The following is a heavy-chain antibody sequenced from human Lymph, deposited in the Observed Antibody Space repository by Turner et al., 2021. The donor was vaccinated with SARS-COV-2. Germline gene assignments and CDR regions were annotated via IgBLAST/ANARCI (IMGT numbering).Heavy chain of an antibody. V-gene: IGHV3-43*02. D-gene: IGHD2-15*01. Sequence: GESGGGVVQPGGSLRLSCAASGFTFVDYDMHWVRQAPGKGLEWVSLISGDGGGTYYADSVKGRFTISRDNSKNSLSLQMNSLRAEDTALYYCAKDPGYCSGGSCYSRTYFDFWGQGTLVTVSA. CDR1: GFTFVDYD. J-gene: IGHJ4*02. CDR3: AKDPGYCSGGSCYSRTYFDF. CDR2: ISGDGGGT.